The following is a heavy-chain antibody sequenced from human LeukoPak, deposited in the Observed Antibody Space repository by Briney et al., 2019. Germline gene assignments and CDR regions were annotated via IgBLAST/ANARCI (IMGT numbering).Heavy chain of an antibody. CDR1: GYSISSGYY. CDR2: INHSGST. Sequence: SETLSLTCTVSGYSISSGYYWSWIRQPPGKGLEWIGEINHSGSTNYNPSLKSRVTISVDTSKNQFSLKLSSVTAADTAVYYCARHGPSPMITFGGVIVRWFDPWGQGTLVTVSS. V-gene: IGHV4-38-2*02. J-gene: IGHJ5*02. D-gene: IGHD3-16*02. CDR3: ARHGPSPMITFGGVIVRWFDP.